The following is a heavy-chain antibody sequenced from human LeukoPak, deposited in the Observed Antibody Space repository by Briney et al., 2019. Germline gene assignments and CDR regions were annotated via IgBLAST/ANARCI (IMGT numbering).Heavy chain of an antibody. CDR1: GFTFSSYW. D-gene: IGHD6-13*01. CDR3: ARGPYSSNWYVDY. J-gene: IGHJ4*02. Sequence: PGGSLRLSCAASGFTFSSYWMSWVRQAPGKGLEWVANIKQDGSEKYYVDSAQGRFTISRDNAKNSLYLQMNSLRAEDTAVYYCARGPYSSNWYVDYWGQGTLVTVAS. CDR2: IKQDGSEK. V-gene: IGHV3-7*02.